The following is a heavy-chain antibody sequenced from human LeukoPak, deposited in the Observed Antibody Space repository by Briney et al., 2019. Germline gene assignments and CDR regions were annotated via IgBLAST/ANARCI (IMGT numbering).Heavy chain of an antibody. D-gene: IGHD7-27*01. V-gene: IGHV3-23*01. CDR2: ITGSSTWT. CDR1: GFTFGTYG. J-gene: IGHJ2*01. Sequence: GGSLRLSCEAPGFTFGTYGMTWVRQAPGKGLEWVSGITGSSTWTYYADSVKGQFTISRDNSKNTLQLQMHSLRAEDTAIYYCARELVSLGTGYFDLWGRGTLVTVSS. CDR3: ARELVSLGTGYFDL.